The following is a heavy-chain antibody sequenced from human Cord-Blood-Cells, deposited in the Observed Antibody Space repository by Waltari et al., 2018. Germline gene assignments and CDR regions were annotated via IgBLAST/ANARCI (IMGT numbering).Heavy chain of an antibody. CDR3: AKDISSVLRFLSADY. Sequence: EVQLVESGGGLVQPGRSLRLSCAASGFTLDDYAMHWFRQAPGKGLEWVSGISWNSGSIGYADSVKGRFTISRDNAKNSLYLQMNSLRAEDTALYYCAKDISSVLRFLSADYWGQGTLVTVSS. D-gene: IGHD3-3*01. CDR1: GFTLDDYA. J-gene: IGHJ4*02. V-gene: IGHV3-9*01. CDR2: ISWNSGSI.